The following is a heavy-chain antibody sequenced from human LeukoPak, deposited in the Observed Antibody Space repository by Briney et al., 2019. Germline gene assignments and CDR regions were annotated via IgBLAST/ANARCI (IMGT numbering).Heavy chain of an antibody. CDR1: GFTFSSYS. CDR3: AREVTMVRGGIDWFDP. Sequence: GGSLRLSCAASGFTFSSYSMTWVRQAPGKGLEWVSSISSSSSYIYYADSVKGRFTISRDNAKNSLYLQMNSLRAEDTAVYYCAREVTMVRGGIDWFDPWGQGTLVTVSS. D-gene: IGHD3-10*01. V-gene: IGHV3-21*01. CDR2: ISSSSSYI. J-gene: IGHJ5*02.